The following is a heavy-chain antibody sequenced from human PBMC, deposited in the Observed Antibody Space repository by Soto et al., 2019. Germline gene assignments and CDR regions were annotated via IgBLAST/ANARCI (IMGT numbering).Heavy chain of an antibody. D-gene: IGHD6-13*01. V-gene: IGHV1-69*06. Sequence: SVKVSCKASGGTFSSYAISWVRQAPGQGLEWMGGIIPIFGTANYAQKFQGRVTITADKSTSTAYMELSSLRSEDTAVYYCARVLAADAPEGFDYWGQGTLVTVSS. CDR2: IIPIFGTA. CDR1: GGTFSSYA. CDR3: ARVLAADAPEGFDY. J-gene: IGHJ4*02.